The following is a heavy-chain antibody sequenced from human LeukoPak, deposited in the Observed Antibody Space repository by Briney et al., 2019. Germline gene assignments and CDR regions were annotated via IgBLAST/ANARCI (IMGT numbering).Heavy chain of an antibody. CDR1: GFTFTSYS. D-gene: IGHD4-17*01. J-gene: IGHJ4*02. V-gene: IGHV3-21*05. Sequence: GGSLRLSCAASGFTFTSYSMNWVRQAPGKGLEWVSYISFSSSEIYYADSVKGRSTISRDNAKNSLYLQMNSLRAEDTAVYYCARGDYPFLLWGQGTLVTVSS. CDR2: ISFSSSEI. CDR3: ARGDYPFLL.